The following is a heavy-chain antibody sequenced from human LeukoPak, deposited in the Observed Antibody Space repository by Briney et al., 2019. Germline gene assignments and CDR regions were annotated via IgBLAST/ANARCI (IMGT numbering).Heavy chain of an antibody. CDR2: IIPILGIA. D-gene: IGHD3-22*01. CDR3: ARDGGYDSSGYYYGSYYYMDV. Sequence: SVKVSCKASGGTFSSYAISWVRQAPGQGLEWMGRIIPILGIANYAQKFQGRVTITADKSTSTAYMELSSLRSEDTAVYYCARDGGYDSSGYYYGSYYYMDVWGKGTTVTVSS. J-gene: IGHJ6*03. CDR1: GGTFSSYA. V-gene: IGHV1-69*04.